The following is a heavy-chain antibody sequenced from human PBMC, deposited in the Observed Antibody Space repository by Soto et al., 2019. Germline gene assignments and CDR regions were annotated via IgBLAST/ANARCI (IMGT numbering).Heavy chain of an antibody. D-gene: IGHD3-22*01. CDR2: ISAGGGST. V-gene: IGHV3-23*01. CDR3: AKISAYYYDSSHYPMDY. CDR1: GFTFSSYA. Sequence: EVLLLESGGGLVQPGGSLRLSCGATGFTFSSYAMSWVRQAPGKGLEWVSAISAGGGSTFYADSVKGRFTISRDTSKNTLCLQMNCLRAEDTAVYYCAKISAYYYDSSHYPMDYCGQGTLVTVSS. J-gene: IGHJ4*02.